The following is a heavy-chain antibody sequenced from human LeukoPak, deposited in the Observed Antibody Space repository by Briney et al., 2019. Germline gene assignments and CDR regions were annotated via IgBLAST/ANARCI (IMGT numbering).Heavy chain of an antibody. CDR1: GFTFSSYA. J-gene: IGHJ6*03. CDR2: ISSNGGST. CDR3: ARDGRGGDFWSGRYYYYYYYYMDV. Sequence: GGSLRLSCAASGFTFSSYAMHWVRQAPGKGLEYVSAISSNGGSTYYANSVKGRFTISRDNSKNTLYLQMGSLRAEDMAVYYCARDGRGGDFWSGRYYYYYYYYMDVWGKGTTVTVSS. D-gene: IGHD3-3*01. V-gene: IGHV3-64*01.